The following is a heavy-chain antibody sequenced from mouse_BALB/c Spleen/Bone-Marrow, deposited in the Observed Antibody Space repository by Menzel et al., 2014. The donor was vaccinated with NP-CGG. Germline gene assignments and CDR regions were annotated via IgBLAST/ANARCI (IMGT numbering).Heavy chain of an antibody. J-gene: IGHJ2*01. Sequence: ESGPGLVKPSQTVSLPCTVTGISITTGNYRWSWIRQFPGNKLEWIGYIYYSGTITYNPSLTSRTTITRDTSKNQFFLEMNSLTAEDTATYYCARYDGYYFDYWGQGTTLTVSS. V-gene: IGHV3-5*02. CDR3: ARYDGYYFDY. D-gene: IGHD2-3*01. CDR2: IYYSGTI. CDR1: GISITTGNYR.